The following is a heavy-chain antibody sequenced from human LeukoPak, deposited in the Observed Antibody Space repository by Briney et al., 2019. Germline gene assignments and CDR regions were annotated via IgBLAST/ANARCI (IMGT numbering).Heavy chain of an antibody. CDR3: ARAPYCIGGSCRFDY. CDR1: GFTSSSYW. CDR2: IKQDGSEK. J-gene: IGHJ4*02. D-gene: IGHD2-15*01. Sequence: GGSLRLSCAVSGFTSSSYWMSWVRQAPGKGLEWVANIKQDGSEKYYVDSVKGRFTISRDNAKNSLYLQTNSLRAEDTAVYYCARAPYCIGGSCRFDYWGQGTLVTVSS. V-gene: IGHV3-7*03.